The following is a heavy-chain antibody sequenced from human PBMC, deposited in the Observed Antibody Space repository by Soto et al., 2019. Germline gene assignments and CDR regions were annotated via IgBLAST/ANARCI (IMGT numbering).Heavy chain of an antibody. Sequence: GGSLRLSCAASGFTVSSNYMSWVRQAPGKGLEWVSVIYSGGSTYYADSVKGRFTISRDNSKNTLYLQMNSLRAEDTAVYYCARARVYVNYYYGMDVWGQGTTVTVS. CDR3: ARARVYVNYYYGMDV. CDR2: IYSGGST. V-gene: IGHV3-53*01. CDR1: GFTVSSNY. D-gene: IGHD2-8*01. J-gene: IGHJ6*02.